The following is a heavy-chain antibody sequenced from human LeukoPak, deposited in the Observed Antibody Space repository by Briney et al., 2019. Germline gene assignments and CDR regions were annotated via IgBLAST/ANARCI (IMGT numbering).Heavy chain of an antibody. D-gene: IGHD3-10*01. CDR1: GGSFSGCY. CDR3: GRGERGIRGVPNKALYFGY. Sequence: SETLSLTCAVYGGSFSGCYWTWIRQPPGKGLEWIGEINQSGSANYNPSLKSRVTISKDMSKKQFSLKLTSVTAADTAVYYCGRGERGIRGVPNKALYFGYWGQGTLVTVSS. CDR2: INQSGSA. J-gene: IGHJ4*02. V-gene: IGHV4-34*01.